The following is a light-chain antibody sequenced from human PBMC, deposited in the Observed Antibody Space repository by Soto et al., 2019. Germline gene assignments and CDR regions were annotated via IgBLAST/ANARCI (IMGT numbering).Light chain of an antibody. CDR2: GAS. CDR3: QQYVSSPQT. Sequence: EIVLTQSPATLSVSPGERATLSCIASQSVSSNLAWYRQKPGQAPRLLIYGASSRATGIPDRFSGSGSGTDFTLTISRLEPEDFAMYFCQQYVSSPQTFGQGTKVDI. J-gene: IGKJ1*01. V-gene: IGKV3-20*01. CDR1: QSVSSN.